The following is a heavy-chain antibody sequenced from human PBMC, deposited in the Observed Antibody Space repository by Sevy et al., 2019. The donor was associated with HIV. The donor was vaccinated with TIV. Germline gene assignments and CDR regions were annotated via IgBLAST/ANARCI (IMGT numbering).Heavy chain of an antibody. V-gene: IGHV3-23*01. Sequence: GGSLRLSCAASGFTFSKYSMSWVRQPPGKGLEWVSTLSFGCGEINYADSVKGRFTISRDNSKNSVYLQMNNLRPDDTAVYYCAREGCTKPHDYWGQGTLVTVSS. D-gene: IGHD2-8*01. CDR2: LSFGCGEI. J-gene: IGHJ4*02. CDR1: GFTFSKYS. CDR3: AREGCTKPHDY.